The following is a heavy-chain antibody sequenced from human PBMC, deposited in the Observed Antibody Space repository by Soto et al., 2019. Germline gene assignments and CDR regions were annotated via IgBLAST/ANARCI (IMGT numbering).Heavy chain of an antibody. CDR3: AKDRLIAARLYYYYGMEV. Sequence: GGSLRLSCAASGYTFSSYGMHLVRQAPGKGLEWVAFISYDGSNKYYADSVKGRFTISRDNSKNTLYLQMNSLRAEDTAVYYCAKDRLIAARLYYYYGMEVWGEGTKVTVSS. V-gene: IGHV3-30*18. J-gene: IGHJ6*04. CDR2: ISYDGSNK. D-gene: IGHD6-6*01. CDR1: GYTFSSYG.